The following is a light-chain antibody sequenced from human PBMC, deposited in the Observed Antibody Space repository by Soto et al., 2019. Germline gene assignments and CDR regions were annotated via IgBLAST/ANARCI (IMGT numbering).Light chain of an antibody. CDR2: AAS. CDR3: QQINSYPIT. CDR1: QGINSY. Sequence: DIQLTQSPSFLSASVGDRVTITCRASQGINSYLAWYQQKPGKVPKLLIYAASTLQSGVPSRFNGSGSGTESTLTISSLQPEDFATYYCQQINSYPITFGQGTRLEIK. J-gene: IGKJ5*01. V-gene: IGKV1-9*01.